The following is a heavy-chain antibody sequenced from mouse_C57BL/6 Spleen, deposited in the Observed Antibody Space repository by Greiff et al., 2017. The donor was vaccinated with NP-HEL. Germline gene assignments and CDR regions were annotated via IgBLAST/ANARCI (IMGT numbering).Heavy chain of an antibody. CDR1: GFNFKNTY. CDR2: IDPANGNT. V-gene: IGHV14-3*01. Sequence: VQLQQSVAELVRPGASVKLSCTASGFNFKNTYMHWVKQRPEQGLEWIGRIDPANGNTKYAPKFQGKATITADTSSNSAYLQLSSLTSEDTAIYYCASRGNYYDYWGQGTTLTVSS. D-gene: IGHD3-1*01. J-gene: IGHJ2*01. CDR3: ASRGNYYDY.